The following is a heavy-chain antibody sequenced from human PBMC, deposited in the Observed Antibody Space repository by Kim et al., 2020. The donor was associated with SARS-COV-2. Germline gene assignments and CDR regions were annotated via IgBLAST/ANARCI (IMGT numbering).Heavy chain of an antibody. J-gene: IGHJ4*02. Sequence: SETLSLTCTVSGGSISSGGYYWSWIRQHPGKGLEWIGYIYYSGSTYYNPSLKSRVTISVDTSKNQFSLKLSSVTAADTAVYYCARDRSVTTHYFDYWGQGTLVTVSS. V-gene: IGHV4-31*03. CDR1: GGSISSGGYY. CDR2: IYYSGST. D-gene: IGHD4-17*01. CDR3: ARDRSVTTHYFDY.